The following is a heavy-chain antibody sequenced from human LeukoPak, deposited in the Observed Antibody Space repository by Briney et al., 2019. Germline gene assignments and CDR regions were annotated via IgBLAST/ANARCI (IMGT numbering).Heavy chain of an antibody. CDR1: GASVNDNY. V-gene: IGHV4-4*07. D-gene: IGHD1-14*01. CDR2: IYTHGST. Sequence: PSETLSLTCTVSGASVNDNYWSWSRQPAGKSLEWISRIYTHGSTNYIPALKSQVAISVDTSTNQFSLFVRSVTAADTAIYYCTIGSSSVTLAYWGQGTLVTVSS. CDR3: TIGSSSVTLAY. J-gene: IGHJ4*02.